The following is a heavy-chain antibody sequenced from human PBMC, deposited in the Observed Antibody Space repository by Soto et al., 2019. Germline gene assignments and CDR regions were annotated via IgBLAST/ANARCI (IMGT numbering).Heavy chain of an antibody. D-gene: IGHD3-22*01. V-gene: IGHV3-53*01. CDR3: ASVIHDTTGYYPSQDYYYGMDV. J-gene: IGHJ6*02. CDR1: GFTVSSNY. CDR2: LYSGGST. Sequence: GGSLRLSCTASGFTVSSNYMSWVRQAPGKGLEWVSVLYSGGSTYYADSVKGRFTISRDNSKNTLYLQMNSLRAEDTAVYSCASVIHDTTGYYPSQDYYYGMDVWGQVTTVNV.